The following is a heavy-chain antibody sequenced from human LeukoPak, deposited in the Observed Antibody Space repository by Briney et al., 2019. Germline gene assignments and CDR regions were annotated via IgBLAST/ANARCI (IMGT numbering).Heavy chain of an antibody. CDR3: ARIDYNILTGYPL. Sequence: SETLSLTCTVSGGSISSSSYYWGWIRQPPGKGLEWIGSIYYSGSTYYNPSLKSRVTISVDTSKNQFSLRLSSVTAADTAVYYCARIDYNILTGYPLWGQGTLVTVSS. D-gene: IGHD3-9*01. CDR1: GGSISSSSYY. V-gene: IGHV4-39*07. CDR2: IYYSGST. J-gene: IGHJ4*02.